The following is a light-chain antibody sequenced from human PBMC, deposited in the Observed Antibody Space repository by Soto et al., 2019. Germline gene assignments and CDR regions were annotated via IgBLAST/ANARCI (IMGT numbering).Light chain of an antibody. V-gene: IGLV2-14*03. Sequence: QSALTQPASVSGSPGQSIAISCTGTSSDVGAYNYVSWYRQHPGKAPKLMIFDVSNRPSGVSNRFSGSKSGNTASLTISGLQAEDEANYYCSSYTNNNTRVFGGGTKLTVL. CDR2: DVS. J-gene: IGLJ3*02. CDR3: SSYTNNNTRV. CDR1: SSDVGAYNY.